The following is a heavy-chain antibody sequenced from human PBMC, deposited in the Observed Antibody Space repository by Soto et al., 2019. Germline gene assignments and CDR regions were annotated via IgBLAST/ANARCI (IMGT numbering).Heavy chain of an antibody. D-gene: IGHD6-13*01. CDR3: ARDQAGSSWSRYYYYGMDV. CDR1: GYTFTSYG. V-gene: IGHV1-18*01. CDR2: ISAYNGNT. Sequence: ASVKVSCKASGYTFTSYGISWVRQAPGQGLEWMGWISAYNGNTNYAQKLQGRVTMTTDTSTSTAYMELSSLRSEDTAVYYCARDQAGSSWSRYYYYGMDVWGQGTTVTVSS. J-gene: IGHJ6*02.